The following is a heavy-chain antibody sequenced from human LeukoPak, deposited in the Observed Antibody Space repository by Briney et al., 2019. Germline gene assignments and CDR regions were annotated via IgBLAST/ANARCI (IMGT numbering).Heavy chain of an antibody. CDR1: GGSISSSSYY. CDR2: IYTSGST. V-gene: IGHV4-39*07. D-gene: IGHD3-16*01. J-gene: IGHJ3*02. CDR3: ARALRGGTRFDI. Sequence: PSETLSLTCTVSGGSISSSSYYWGWIRQPPGKGLEWIGRIYTSGSTNYNPSLKSRVTMSVDTSKNQFSLKLSSVTAADTAVYYCARALRGGTRFDIWGQGTMVTVSS.